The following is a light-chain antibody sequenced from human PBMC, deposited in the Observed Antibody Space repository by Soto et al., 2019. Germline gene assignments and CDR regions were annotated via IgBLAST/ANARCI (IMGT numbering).Light chain of an antibody. V-gene: IGLV2-14*01. CDR1: SSDVGGYDY. CDR2: AVS. J-gene: IGLJ1*01. Sequence: QSALTQPASVSGSPGQSIAISCTGTSSDVGGYDYVSWYQQHPGKAPKLMIYAVSNRPSGVSSRFSGSKSGNTASLTISGLQAEDEADYYCNSYTSSSTYVFGTGTKLTVL. CDR3: NSYTSSSTYV.